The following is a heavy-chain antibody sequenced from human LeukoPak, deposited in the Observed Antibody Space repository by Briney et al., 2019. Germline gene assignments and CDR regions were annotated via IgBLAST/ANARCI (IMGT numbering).Heavy chain of an antibody. CDR2: INPTGST. Sequence: SETLSLTCGVYDGSFNAYYWNWIRQAPGKGLELIGEINPTGSTNYSPSLQSRITISLDTSNNQFSLKLNSVTATDTAVYYCARGVGFLEYLPPNPIYYNIDVWAKGTAVIVSS. CDR3: ARGVGFLEYLPPNPIYYNIDV. D-gene: IGHD3-3*01. V-gene: IGHV4-34*01. J-gene: IGHJ6*03. CDR1: DGSFNAYY.